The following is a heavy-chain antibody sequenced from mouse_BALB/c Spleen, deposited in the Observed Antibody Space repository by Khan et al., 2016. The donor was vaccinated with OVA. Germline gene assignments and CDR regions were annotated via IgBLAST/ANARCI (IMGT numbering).Heavy chain of an antibody. CDR1: GYTFTSYW. J-gene: IGHJ2*01. CDR2: TNPTNGRT. D-gene: IGHD1-1*01. Sequence: VQLQQSGAELVKAGASVKMSCKASGYTFTSYWMHWVKQRLGQGLEWFAETNPTNGRTYYNEKFKSKATLTVDKSSSTAYMLLSGPTFEDSAVYYCERIKKRVATYFDYWGQGTTLTVSS. V-gene: IGHV1S81*02. CDR3: ERIKKRVATYFDY.